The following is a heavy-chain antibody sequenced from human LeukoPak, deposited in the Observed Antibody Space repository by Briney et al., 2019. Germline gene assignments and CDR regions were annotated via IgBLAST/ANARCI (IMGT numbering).Heavy chain of an antibody. V-gene: IGHV4-4*07. D-gene: IGHD2-15*01. Sequence: PSGTLSLTCTVSGGSISGYYWTWIRQPAGKGLEWIGRVSDSGRAYYNPSLESRVTISLDTSNSQFSLKVTSVTAADTAVYYCARGRDMTPLAAYYSFVNWGQGTLVSVSS. CDR3: ARGRDMTPLAAYYSFVN. CDR1: GGSISGYY. J-gene: IGHJ4*02. CDR2: VSDSGRA.